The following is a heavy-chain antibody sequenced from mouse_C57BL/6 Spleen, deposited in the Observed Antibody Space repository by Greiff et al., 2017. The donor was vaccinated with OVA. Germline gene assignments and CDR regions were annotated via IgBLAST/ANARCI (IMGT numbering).Heavy chain of an antibody. V-gene: IGHV1-69*01. CDR3: ARFKKGFAC. J-gene: IGHJ3*01. CDR2: IDPSDSYT. Sequence: QVQLQQPGAELVMPGASVKLSCKASGYTFTSYWMHWVKQRPGQGLEWIGEIDPSDSYTNYNQKFKGKSTLTVDKSSSTAYMQLSSLTSEDSAVYYCARFKKGFACWGQGTLVTVSA. CDR1: GYTFTSYW.